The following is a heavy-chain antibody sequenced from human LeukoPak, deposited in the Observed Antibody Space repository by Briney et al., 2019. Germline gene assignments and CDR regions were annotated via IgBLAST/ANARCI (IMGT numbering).Heavy chain of an antibody. D-gene: IGHD4-17*01. Sequence: SVKVSCKASGGTFSSYAISWVRQAPGQGLEWMGGIIPIFGTANYAQKFQGRVTITADESTSTAYMELSSLRSEDTAVYHCARDLVYGPDKDYGDSAMYPHTYFDYWGQGTLVTVSS. CDR1: GGTFSSYA. V-gene: IGHV1-69*01. CDR2: IIPIFGTA. J-gene: IGHJ4*02. CDR3: ARDLVYGPDKDYGDSAMYPHTYFDY.